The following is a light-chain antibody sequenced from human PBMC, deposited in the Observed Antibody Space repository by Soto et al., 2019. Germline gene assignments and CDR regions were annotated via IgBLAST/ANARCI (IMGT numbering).Light chain of an antibody. J-gene: IGLJ2*01. CDR2: SNN. Sequence: QSVLTQPPSASGTPGQRVTISCSGSNSNIGSNTMNWYQQLPGTAPKLLIYSNNQRPSGVPGRFSDSKSGTSASLAISGLQSEDEADYYCASWDDSLNGVVFGGGTKVTVL. CDR1: NSNIGSNT. V-gene: IGLV1-44*01. CDR3: ASWDDSLNGVV.